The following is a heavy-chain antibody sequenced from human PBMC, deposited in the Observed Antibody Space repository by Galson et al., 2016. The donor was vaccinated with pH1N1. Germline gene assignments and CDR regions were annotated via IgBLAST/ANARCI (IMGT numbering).Heavy chain of an antibody. Sequence: LVKPTQTVTLTCTFSGFSLTTREVGVGWIRQPPGKGLEWIGSVSYSGRTYYNPPLKSRVTISVDTSKNHFSLKLTSVTAADTAVYYCASVRFVLVTAIRRTIYYFDCWGQGILVTVSS. CDR2: VSYSGRT. CDR1: GFSLTTREVG. D-gene: IGHD2-21*02. J-gene: IGHJ4*02. V-gene: IGHV4-39*02. CDR3: ASVRFVLVTAIRRTIYYFDC.